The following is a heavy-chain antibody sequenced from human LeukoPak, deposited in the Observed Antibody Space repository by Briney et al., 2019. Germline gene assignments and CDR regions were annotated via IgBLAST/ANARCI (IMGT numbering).Heavy chain of an antibody. V-gene: IGHV1-2*02. CDR3: ARPKAVRYFDWIRYGMDV. Sequence: GASVKVSCKASGYTFTGYHMHWVRQAPGQGLEWMGWINPNSGGTNYAQKFQGRVTMTRDTSISTVYMELSRLRYDDTAVYYCARPKAVRYFDWIRYGMDVWGQGTTVTVSS. J-gene: IGHJ6*02. CDR1: GYTFTGYH. D-gene: IGHD3-9*01. CDR2: INPNSGGT.